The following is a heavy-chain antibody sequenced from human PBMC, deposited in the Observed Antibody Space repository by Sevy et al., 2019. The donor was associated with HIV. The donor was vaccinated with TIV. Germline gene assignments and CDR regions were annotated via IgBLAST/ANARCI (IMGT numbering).Heavy chain of an antibody. D-gene: IGHD3-3*01. CDR2: ISSSSSTI. CDR1: GFTFSSYS. J-gene: IGHJ5*02. V-gene: IGHV3-48*01. Sequence: GGSLRLSCAASGFTFSSYSMNWVRQAPGKGLEWVSYISSSSSTIYYADSVQGRFNISRDNAKNSLYLQMNSLRAEDTAVYYCARGYYDFWSGPPATKAYNWFDPWGQGTLVTVSS. CDR3: ARGYYDFWSGPPATKAYNWFDP.